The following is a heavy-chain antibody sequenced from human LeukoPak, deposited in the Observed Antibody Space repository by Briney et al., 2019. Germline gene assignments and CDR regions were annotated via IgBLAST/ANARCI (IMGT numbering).Heavy chain of an antibody. J-gene: IGHJ4*02. CDR2: IYYSGST. CDR1: GGSISSYY. D-gene: IGHD3-10*01. V-gene: IGHV4-59*01. CDR3: ARAHYYGAIY. Sequence: SETLSLTCTVSGGSISSYYWSWIRQPPGKGLEWIGYIYYSGSTNYNPSLKSRVTISVDTSKNQFSLKLSSVTAADTAVYYCARAHYYGAIYWGQGTQVTVSS.